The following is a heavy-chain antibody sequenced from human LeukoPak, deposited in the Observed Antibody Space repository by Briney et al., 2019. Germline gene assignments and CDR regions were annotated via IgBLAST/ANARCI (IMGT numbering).Heavy chain of an antibody. V-gene: IGHV4-39*01. CDR3: ARQATGEGELSDY. D-gene: IGHD3-16*02. CDR2: IYYSGST. J-gene: IGHJ4*02. Sequence: SETLSLTCTVSGGSISSSSYYRGWIRQPPGKGLEWLGSIYYSGSTYYNPSLKSRVTISVDTSKNQFSLELSSVTAADTAVYYCARQATGEGELSDYWGQGTLVTVSS. CDR1: GGSISSSSYY.